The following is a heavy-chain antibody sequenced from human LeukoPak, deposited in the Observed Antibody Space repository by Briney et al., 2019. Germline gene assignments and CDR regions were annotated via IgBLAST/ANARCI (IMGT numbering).Heavy chain of an antibody. CDR3: ASSDYGGNQDWFDP. CDR2: IYYSGST. Sequence: SETLSLTCTVSGGSISSSSYSWGWIRQPPGKGLEWIGSIYYSGSTYYNPSLKSRVTISVDTSKNQFSLKLSSVTAADTAVYYCASSDYGGNQDWFDPWGQGTLVTVSS. V-gene: IGHV4-39*07. D-gene: IGHD4-23*01. J-gene: IGHJ5*02. CDR1: GGSISSSSYS.